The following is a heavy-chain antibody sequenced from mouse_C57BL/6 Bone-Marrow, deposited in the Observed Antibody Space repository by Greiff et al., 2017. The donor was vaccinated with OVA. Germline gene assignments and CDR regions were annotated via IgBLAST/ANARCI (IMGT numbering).Heavy chain of an antibody. Sequence: EVHLVESGPGLVKPSQSLSLTCSVTGYSITSGYYWNWIRQFPGNKLEWMGYISYDGSNNYNPSLKNRISITRDTSKNQFFLKLNSVTTEDTATYYCARGDYYGSSSYGFDYWGQGTTLTVSS. D-gene: IGHD1-1*01. CDR3: ARGDYYGSSSYGFDY. V-gene: IGHV3-6*01. CDR1: GYSITSGYY. J-gene: IGHJ2*01. CDR2: ISYDGSN.